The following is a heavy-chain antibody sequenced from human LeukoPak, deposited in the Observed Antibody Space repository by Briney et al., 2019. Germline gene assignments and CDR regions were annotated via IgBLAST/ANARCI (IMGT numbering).Heavy chain of an antibody. Sequence: GGSLRLSCTASEFTFSDYYMTWVRQAPGKGLEWVANIKQDGSDKYYMDSVRGRFTISRDNAKNSLYLQMNSLRVEDTAVYYCARDVEMYSSTWSDAFDIWGQGTMVTVSS. CDR3: ARDVEMYSSTWSDAFDI. CDR1: EFTFSDYY. D-gene: IGHD6-13*01. CDR2: IKQDGSDK. V-gene: IGHV3-7*01. J-gene: IGHJ3*02.